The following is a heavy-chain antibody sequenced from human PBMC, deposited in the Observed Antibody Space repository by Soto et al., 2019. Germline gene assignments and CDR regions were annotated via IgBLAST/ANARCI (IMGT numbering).Heavy chain of an antibody. V-gene: IGHV2-5*02. D-gene: IGHD2-15*01. J-gene: IGHJ5*02. Sequence: QLTLMESGPTLVKPTQTLTLTCTFSGFSLSTSGVGVGWIRQPPGKALEWLALIYWDDDKRYSPSLKSRLTITQDTSKNQVVLTMTNMDPVDTATDYCAHRRGYCSGGSCYSIWFDPWGQGTLVTVSS. CDR1: GFSLSTSGVG. CDR2: IYWDDDK. CDR3: AHRRGYCSGGSCYSIWFDP.